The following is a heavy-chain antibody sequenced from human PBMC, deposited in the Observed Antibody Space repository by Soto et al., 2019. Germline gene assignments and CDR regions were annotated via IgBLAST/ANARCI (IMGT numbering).Heavy chain of an antibody. CDR3: ARDAAVAGNINFDY. CDR1: GYTFTSYG. J-gene: IGHJ4*02. Sequence: ASVKVSCKASGYTFTSYGVHWVRQAPGQRLEWMGWINAGNGNTRYSQKFQGRVTINRDTSASTAYMELSRLRSEDTAVYYCARDAAVAGNINFDYWGQGTLVTVSS. CDR2: INAGNGNT. D-gene: IGHD6-19*01. V-gene: IGHV1-3*01.